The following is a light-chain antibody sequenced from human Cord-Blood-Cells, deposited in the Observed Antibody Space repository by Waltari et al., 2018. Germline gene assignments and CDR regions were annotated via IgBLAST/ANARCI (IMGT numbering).Light chain of an antibody. J-gene: IGKJ1*01. V-gene: IGKV3-11*01. CDR3: QQRSNWT. Sequence: IVLTQPPATLSLSPGETATLSCRASQSVSSYLAWYQQKPGQAPRLLIYDASNRATGIPARFGGSGSGTDFTLTISSLGPEDFAVYYCQQRSNWTFGQGTKVEIK. CDR1: QSVSSY. CDR2: DAS.